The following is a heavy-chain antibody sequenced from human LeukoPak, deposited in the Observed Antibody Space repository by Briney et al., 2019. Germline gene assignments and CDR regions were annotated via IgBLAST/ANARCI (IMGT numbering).Heavy chain of an antibody. D-gene: IGHD3-10*01. CDR1: GYTITSYA. V-gene: IGHV1-3*01. Sequence: ASVKVSCKASGYTITSYAMHWVRQAPGQRLEWMGWINAGNGNTKYSQKFQGRVTITRDTSASTAYMELSSLRSEDTAVYYCARDSHYGNFDYWGQGTLVTVSS. CDR3: ARDSHYGNFDY. J-gene: IGHJ4*02. CDR2: INAGNGNT.